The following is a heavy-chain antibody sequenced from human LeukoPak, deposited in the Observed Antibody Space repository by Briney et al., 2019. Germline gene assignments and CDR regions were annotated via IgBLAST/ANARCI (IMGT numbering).Heavy chain of an antibody. V-gene: IGHV1-69*05. CDR1: GGTFSSYA. CDR3: ARDGYGFSRGYAVFGY. J-gene: IGHJ4*02. Sequence: VKVSCKASGGTFSSYAITWVRQAPGQGLDWMGGIIPIFGTANYAQKFQGRVTITTDGSTSTAYMALSSLRSEATAVYYCARDGYGFSRGYAVFGYWGQGTLVTVSS. CDR2: IIPIFGTA. D-gene: IGHD3-3*01.